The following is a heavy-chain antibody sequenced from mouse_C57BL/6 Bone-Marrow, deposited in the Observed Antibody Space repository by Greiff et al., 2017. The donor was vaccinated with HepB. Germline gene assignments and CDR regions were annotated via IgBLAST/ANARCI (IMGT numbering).Heavy chain of an antibody. J-gene: IGHJ4*01. CDR3: ARHRNGSSYAMDY. D-gene: IGHD1-1*01. CDR1: GFSLTSYG. Sequence: VKLVESGPGLVAPSQSLSITCTVSGFSLTSYGVHWVRQPPGKGLEWLVVIWSDGSTTYNSALKSSLSISKDNSKSQVFLKMNSLQTDDTAMYYCARHRNGSSYAMDYWGQGTSVTVSS. CDR2: IWSDGST. V-gene: IGHV2-6-1*01.